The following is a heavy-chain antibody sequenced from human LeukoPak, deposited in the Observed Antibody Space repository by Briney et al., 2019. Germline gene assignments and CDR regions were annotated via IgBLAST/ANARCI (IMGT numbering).Heavy chain of an antibody. CDR3: AKDRKRHYYDSSGYYDY. CDR1: GFTFDDYA. V-gene: IGHV3-9*01. J-gene: IGHJ4*02. CDR2: ISWNSGSI. Sequence: PGRSLRLSCAASGFTFDDYAMRWVRHAPGKGLEWVSGISWNSGSIVYADSVKGRFTISRDNAKNSLYLQMNSLRAEDTALYYCAKDRKRHYYDSSGYYDYWGQGTLVTVSS. D-gene: IGHD3-22*01.